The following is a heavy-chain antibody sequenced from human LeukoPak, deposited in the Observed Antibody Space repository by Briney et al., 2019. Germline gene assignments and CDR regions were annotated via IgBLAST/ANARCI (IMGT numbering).Heavy chain of an antibody. V-gene: IGHV4-30-2*01. J-gene: IGHJ5*02. CDR3: ARSITIFGVVENWFDP. Sequence: PSETLSLTCTVSGGSIGSGGYYWSWIRQPPGKGLEWIGYIYHSGSTYYNPSLKSRVTISVGRSKNQFSLKLSSVTAADTAVYYCARSITIFGVVENWFDPWGQGTLVTVSS. CDR1: GGSIGSGGYY. D-gene: IGHD3-3*01. CDR2: IYHSGST.